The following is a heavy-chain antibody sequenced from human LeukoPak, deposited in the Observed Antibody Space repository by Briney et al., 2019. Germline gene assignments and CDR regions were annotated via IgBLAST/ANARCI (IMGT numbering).Heavy chain of an antibody. CDR3: AKDRLRSGYTHFDY. CDR1: GFTFSSYA. V-gene: IGHV3-23*01. D-gene: IGHD3-3*01. Sequence: GGSLRLSCAASGFTFSSYAMSWVRQAPGKGLEWVSAISGSGGSTYYADSVKGRFTISRDNSKNTLYLQMSSLRAEDTAVYYCAKDRLRSGYTHFDYWGQGTLVTVSS. J-gene: IGHJ4*02. CDR2: ISGSGGST.